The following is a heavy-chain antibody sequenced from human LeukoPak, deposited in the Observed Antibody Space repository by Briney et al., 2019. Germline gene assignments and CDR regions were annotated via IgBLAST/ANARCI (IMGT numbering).Heavy chain of an antibody. CDR1: GYTFTSYG. CDR2: IRAYNCTQ. Sequence: ASVKVSCKASGYTFTSYGINWVRQAPGQGLEWMAWIRAYNCTQNYAHNFRGRFTMTTETSTSTAYLELRSLRSEDRDEYYCANGRTLRCSTVTPVYFGHLGQGTL. V-gene: IGHV1-18*01. J-gene: IGHJ4*03. D-gene: IGHD4-17*01. CDR3: ANGRTLRCSTVTPVYFGH.